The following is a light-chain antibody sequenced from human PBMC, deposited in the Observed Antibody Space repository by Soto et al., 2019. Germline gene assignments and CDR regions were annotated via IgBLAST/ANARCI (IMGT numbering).Light chain of an antibody. CDR3: SSYGASSTL. V-gene: IGLV2-14*03. J-gene: IGLJ2*01. CDR2: DVS. CDR1: SSDIGGYNY. Sequence: QLVLTQPASVSGSPGQSITIPCTGTSSDIGGYNYVSWYQQHPGKAPKLMIFDVSYRPSGISDRFSGSKSGNTASLTISGLQPEDEADYYCSSYGASSTLFGGGTKLTVL.